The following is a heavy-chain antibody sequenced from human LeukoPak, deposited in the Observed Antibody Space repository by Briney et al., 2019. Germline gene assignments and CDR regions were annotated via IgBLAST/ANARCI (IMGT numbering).Heavy chain of an antibody. CDR1: GCSISSSSYY. Sequence: SETLSLTCTVSGCSISSSSYYWGWIRQPPGKGLEWIGSIYYSGSTYYNPSLKSRVTISVDRSKNQFSLKLTSVTAADTAVYYCARRPRGGWFDPWGQGTLVTVSS. D-gene: IGHD3-10*01. J-gene: IGHJ5*02. V-gene: IGHV4-39*01. CDR3: ARRPRGGWFDP. CDR2: IYYSGST.